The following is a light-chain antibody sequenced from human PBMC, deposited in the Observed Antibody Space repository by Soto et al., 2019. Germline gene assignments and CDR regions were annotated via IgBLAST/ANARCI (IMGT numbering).Light chain of an antibody. CDR3: QSYDSSLSGWV. Sequence: QPVLTQPPSVSGAPGQRVTISCTGSSSNIGAGYDVHWYQQLPGTAPNLLIYGXXNRXXXXXXXXXGSKSGTSASLAITGXQAXXXADYYCQSYDSSLSGWVFGGGTKLTVL. CDR2: GXX. J-gene: IGLJ3*02. V-gene: IGLV1-40*01. CDR1: SSNIGAGYD.